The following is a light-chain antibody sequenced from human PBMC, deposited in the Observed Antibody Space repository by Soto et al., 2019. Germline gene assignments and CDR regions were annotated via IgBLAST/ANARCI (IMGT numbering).Light chain of an antibody. J-gene: IGKJ3*01. Sequence: EIVLTQSPGTLSLSPGERATLSCRASQSIASSYFGWYQQKPGQAPRLLIYGASSRATGIPDRFSGSGSGTDFTLTITRLEPEDVAVYYCQHYGTSPLTFGPGTKVEIK. CDR2: GAS. V-gene: IGKV3-20*01. CDR1: QSIASSY. CDR3: QHYGTSPLT.